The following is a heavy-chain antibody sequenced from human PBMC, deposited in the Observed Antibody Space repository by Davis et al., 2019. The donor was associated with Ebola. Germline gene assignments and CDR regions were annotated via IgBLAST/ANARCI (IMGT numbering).Heavy chain of an antibody. D-gene: IGHD1-26*01. Sequence: GESLKISCAASGFTFSSYWMHWVRQVPGKGLVWVSRINGDGSSTDYADSVKGRFTISRDNAKNTLYLQMNSLKTDDTALYYCARSVKTREFDYWGQGTLVTVSS. CDR1: GFTFSSYW. J-gene: IGHJ4*02. CDR2: INGDGSST. CDR3: ARSVKTREFDY. V-gene: IGHV3-74*01.